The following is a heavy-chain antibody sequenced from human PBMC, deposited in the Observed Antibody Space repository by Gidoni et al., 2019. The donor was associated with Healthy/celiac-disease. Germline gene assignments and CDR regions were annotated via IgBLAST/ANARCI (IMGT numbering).Heavy chain of an antibody. CDR3: AREMLTSVVPAAIRYYYYMDV. V-gene: IGHV1-46*01. CDR2: INPSGGST. D-gene: IGHD2-2*02. J-gene: IGHJ6*03. Sequence: GQGLEWMGIINPSGGSTSYAQKFQGRVTMTRDTSTSTVYMELSSLRSEDTAVYYCAREMLTSVVPAAIRYYYYMDVWGKGTTVTVSS.